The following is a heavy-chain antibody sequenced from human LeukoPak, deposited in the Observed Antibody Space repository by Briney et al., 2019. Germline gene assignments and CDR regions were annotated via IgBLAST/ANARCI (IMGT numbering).Heavy chain of an antibody. CDR2: IIPIFGTA. CDR1: GGTFSSYA. Sequence: SVKVSCKAPGGTFSSYAISWVRQAPGQVLEWMGGIIPIFGTANYAQNFQGRVTITADESTSTAYMELSSLRSEDTAVYYCASQLWFDPWGQGTLVTVSS. CDR3: ASQLWFDP. V-gene: IGHV1-69*13. D-gene: IGHD1-1*01. J-gene: IGHJ5*02.